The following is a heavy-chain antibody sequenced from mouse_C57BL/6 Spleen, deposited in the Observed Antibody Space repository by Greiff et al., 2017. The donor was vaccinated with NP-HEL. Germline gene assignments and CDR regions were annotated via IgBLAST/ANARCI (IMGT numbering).Heavy chain of an antibody. CDR3: GRERVNDAWFAY. CDR2: IRSKSSNYAT. CDR1: GFTFNTYA. V-gene: IGHV10-3*01. Sequence: EVQVVESGGGLVQPKGSLKLSCAASGFTFNTYAMHWVRQAPGKGLEWVARIRSKSSNYATYYADSVKDRITITRDDSQSMLYLQMKNRKTEDTAMYYCGRERVNDAWFAYWGQGTLVTVSA. J-gene: IGHJ3*01.